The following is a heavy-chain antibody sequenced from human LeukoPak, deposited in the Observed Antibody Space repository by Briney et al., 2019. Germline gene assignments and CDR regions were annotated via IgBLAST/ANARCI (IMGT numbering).Heavy chain of an antibody. CDR1: GFTVSSNY. V-gene: IGHV3-53*01. D-gene: IGHD2-15*01. Sequence: GGSLRLSCAASGFTVSSNYMSWVRQAPGKGLEFVSIIYSGGSTYYADSLKGRFTISRDNSKNTLYLQMNSLRVEDTAVYYCASHRRYCSGDTCYSGHDYWGQGTLVIVSS. CDR2: IYSGGST. J-gene: IGHJ4*02. CDR3: ASHRRYCSGDTCYSGHDY.